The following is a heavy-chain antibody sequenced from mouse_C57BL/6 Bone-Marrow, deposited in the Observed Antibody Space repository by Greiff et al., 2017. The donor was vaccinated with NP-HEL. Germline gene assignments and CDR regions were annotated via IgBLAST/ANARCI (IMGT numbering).Heavy chain of an antibody. Sequence: VQLQQSGAELARPGASVKLSCKASGYTFPSYGISWVKQRTGQGLEWIGEIYPRSGNTYYNEKFKGKATLTADKSSSTAYMELRSLTSEDSAVYFCARRDYYGSSYDWYFDVWGTGTTVTVSS. D-gene: IGHD1-1*01. V-gene: IGHV1-81*01. J-gene: IGHJ1*03. CDR2: IYPRSGNT. CDR1: GYTFPSYG. CDR3: ARRDYYGSSYDWYFDV.